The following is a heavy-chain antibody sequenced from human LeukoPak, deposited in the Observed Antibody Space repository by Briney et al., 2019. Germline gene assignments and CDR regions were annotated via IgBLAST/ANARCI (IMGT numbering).Heavy chain of an antibody. D-gene: IGHD3-9*01. V-gene: IGHV4-34*01. CDR2: INHSGST. CDR1: GGSFSGYY. J-gene: IGHJ4*02. CDR3: ARVVRYFDWLLADY. Sequence: SETPSLTCAVYGGSFSGYYWSWIRQPPGKGLEWIGEINHSGSTNYNPSLKSRVTISVDTSKNQFSLKLSSVTAADTAVYYCARVVRYFDWLLADYWGQGTLVTVSS.